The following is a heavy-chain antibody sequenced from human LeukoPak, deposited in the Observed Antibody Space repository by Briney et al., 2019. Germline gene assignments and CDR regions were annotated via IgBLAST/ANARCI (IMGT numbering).Heavy chain of an antibody. CDR1: GGSISSGGYS. CDR2: IYHSGST. V-gene: IGHV4-30-2*01. D-gene: IGHD2-2*01. Sequence: PSETLSLTCAVSGGSISSGGYSWSWIRQPPGTGLEWIGYIYHSGSTYYNPSLESRVTISVDRSKNQFSLKLSSVTAADTAVYYCARNQLRDAFDIWGQGTMVTVSS. CDR3: ARNQLRDAFDI. J-gene: IGHJ3*02.